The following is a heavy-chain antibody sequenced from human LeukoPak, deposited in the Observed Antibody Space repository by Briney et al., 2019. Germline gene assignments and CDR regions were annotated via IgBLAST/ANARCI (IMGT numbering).Heavy chain of an antibody. V-gene: IGHV3-74*01. CDR2: INTDGSST. CDR3: AGGPPHPAIGL. D-gene: IGHD2-2*01. CDR1: GFTFSSYS. J-gene: IGHJ3*01. Sequence: QPGGSLRLSCAASGFTFSSYSMHWVRHAPGKGLVWVSRINTDGSSTSYADSVKGRFTISRDNTKNTLYLQMNSLRDEDTAVYYCAGGPPHPAIGLWGQGTMVTISS.